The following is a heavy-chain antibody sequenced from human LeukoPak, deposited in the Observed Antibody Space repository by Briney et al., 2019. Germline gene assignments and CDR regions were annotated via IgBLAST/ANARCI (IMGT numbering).Heavy chain of an antibody. D-gene: IGHD2-15*01. V-gene: IGHV3-48*01. J-gene: IGHJ4*02. CDR2: ISSSSSTI. CDR1: GFTFSSYS. Sequence: GGSLRLSCAVSGFTFSSYSMNWVRQAPGKGLEWVSYISSSSSTIYYADSVKGRFTISRDNAKNSLYLQMNSLRAEDTAVYYCARDSLGYCSGGSCYGLDYWGQGTLVTVSS. CDR3: ARDSLGYCSGGSCYGLDY.